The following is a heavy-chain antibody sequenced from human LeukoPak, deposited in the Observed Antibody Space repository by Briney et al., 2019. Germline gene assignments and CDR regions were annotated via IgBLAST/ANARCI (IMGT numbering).Heavy chain of an antibody. D-gene: IGHD1-26*01. Sequence: ASVKVSCKASGYTFTNSYIHRVRQAPGQGREWMGSMNPKSGGTKYAQKFQGRVSMTRDTSISTAYMELASLTSDDTAVYYCARAGGRSWFDPWGQGTLVTVSS. J-gene: IGHJ5*02. V-gene: IGHV1-2*02. CDR3: ARAGGRSWFDP. CDR2: MNPKSGGT. CDR1: GYTFTNSY.